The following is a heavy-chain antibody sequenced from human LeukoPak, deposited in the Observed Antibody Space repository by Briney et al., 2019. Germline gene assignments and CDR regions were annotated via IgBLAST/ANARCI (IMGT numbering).Heavy chain of an antibody. CDR2: IKQDGSEK. D-gene: IGHD6-13*01. CDR3: ARGSREQQLVPYVNY. J-gene: IGHJ4*02. Sequence: PGGSLRLSCAASGFTFSSYWMSWVRQAPGKGLEWVANIKQDGSEKYYVDSVKGRFTISRDNAKNSLYLQMNSLRAEDTAVYYCARGSREQQLVPYVNYWGQGTLVTASS. CDR1: GFTFSSYW. V-gene: IGHV3-7*01.